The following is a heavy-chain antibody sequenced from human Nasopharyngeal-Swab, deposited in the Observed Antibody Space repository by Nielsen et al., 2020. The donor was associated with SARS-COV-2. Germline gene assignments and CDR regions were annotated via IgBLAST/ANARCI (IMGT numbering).Heavy chain of an antibody. CDR3: ARAVDIVVVVAASDY. CDR2: ISFDGRRT. D-gene: IGHD2-15*01. Sequence: WIRQPPGKGLEWVAVISFDGRRTYYADSVKGRFTISRDNAKNSLYLQMNSLRAEDTAVYYCARAVDIVVVVAASDYWGQGTLVTVSS. J-gene: IGHJ4*02. V-gene: IGHV3-30*04.